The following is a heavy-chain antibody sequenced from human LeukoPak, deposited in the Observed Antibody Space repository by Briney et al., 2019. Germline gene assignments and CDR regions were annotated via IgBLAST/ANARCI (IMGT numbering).Heavy chain of an antibody. V-gene: IGHV3-21*01. Sequence: GGSLRLSCAASGLTFSSYSMNWVRQAPGKGLEWVSSISSSSSYIYYADSVKGRFTISRGNAKNSLYLQINSLRAEDTAVYYCARDRGTYYDSSGYQLPSYRYFQHWGQGTLVTVSS. D-gene: IGHD3-22*01. CDR2: ISSSSSYI. J-gene: IGHJ1*01. CDR3: ARDRGTYYDSSGYQLPSYRYFQH. CDR1: GLTFSSYS.